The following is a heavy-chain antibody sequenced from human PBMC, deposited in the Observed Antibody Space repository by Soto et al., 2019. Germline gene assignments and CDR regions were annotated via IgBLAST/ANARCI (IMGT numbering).Heavy chain of an antibody. CDR2: INAGNGNT. J-gene: IGHJ5*02. V-gene: IGHV1-3*01. D-gene: IGHD3-3*01. CDR3: ARGDIGDFCLDP. Sequence: ASVKVSCKASGYTFTSYAMHWVRQAPGQRLEWMGWINAGNGNTKYSQKFQGRVTITRDTSASTAYMELSSLRSEDTAVYYCARGDIGDFCLDPWGQGTLVTVSS. CDR1: GYTFTSYA.